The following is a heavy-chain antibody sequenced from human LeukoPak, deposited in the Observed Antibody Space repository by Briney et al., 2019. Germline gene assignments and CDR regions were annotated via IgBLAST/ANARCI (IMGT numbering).Heavy chain of an antibody. D-gene: IGHD6-13*01. Sequence: PSQTLSLTCTVSGGSISSGNYYWSWIRQPAGKGLEWIGRIYSSGSTNYNPSLKSRVTISVHTSRNQFSLKLSSVTAADTAVYYCARELSRGYSSSWPDYWGQGTLVTVSS. CDR3: ARELSRGYSSSWPDY. CDR2: IYSSGST. CDR1: GGSISSGNYY. J-gene: IGHJ4*02. V-gene: IGHV4-61*02.